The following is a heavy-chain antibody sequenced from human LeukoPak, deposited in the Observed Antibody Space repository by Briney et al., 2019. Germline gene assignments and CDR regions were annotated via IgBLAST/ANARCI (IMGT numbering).Heavy chain of an antibody. J-gene: IGHJ1*01. CDR2: IYSGGST. CDR1: GFTVSSNY. D-gene: IGHD3-22*01. Sequence: GGSLRLSCAASGFTVSSNYMSWVRQAPGKGLEWVSVIYSGGSTYYADSVKGRFTISRDNSKNTLYLQMSSLRAEDTAVYYCARGGRGYYDSSGYYYASEYFQHWGQGTLVTVSS. CDR3: ARGGRGYYDSSGYYYASEYFQH. V-gene: IGHV3-66*02.